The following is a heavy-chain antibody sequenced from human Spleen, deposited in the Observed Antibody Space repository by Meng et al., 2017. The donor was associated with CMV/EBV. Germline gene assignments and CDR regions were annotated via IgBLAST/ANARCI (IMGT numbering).Heavy chain of an antibody. J-gene: IGHJ4*02. CDR1: GFTFRSYA. CDR2: ISYDGNNR. V-gene: IGHV3-30-3*01. Sequence: GESLKISCAASGFTFRSYAMSWVRQGPGKGLEWVAVISYDGNNRYYGDSVKGRFTVSRDNSKNTLYLQKNSLKTEDTAVYYCARGLAFSIAARLDYWGQGTLVTVSS. CDR3: ARGLAFSIAARLDY. D-gene: IGHD6-6*01.